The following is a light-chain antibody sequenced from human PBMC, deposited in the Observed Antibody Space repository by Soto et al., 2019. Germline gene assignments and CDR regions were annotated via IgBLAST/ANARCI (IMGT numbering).Light chain of an antibody. CDR3: QSFDSSLRDYV. Sequence: QLVLTQPPSVSGAPGQGVTIYCTGSSSNIGAGYDVHWYQQLPGTAPKVLIYTNNNRPSGVPHRFSGSKSGTSASLAITGLQAEDEADYYCQSFDSSLRDYVFGTGTKLTVL. V-gene: IGLV1-40*01. J-gene: IGLJ1*01. CDR2: TNN. CDR1: SSNIGAGYD.